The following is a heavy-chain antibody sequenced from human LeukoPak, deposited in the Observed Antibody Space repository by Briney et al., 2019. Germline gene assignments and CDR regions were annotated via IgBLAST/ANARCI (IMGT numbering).Heavy chain of an antibody. CDR2: ISYSGST. CDR1: GGSISSYY. J-gene: IGHJ4*02. D-gene: IGHD1-26*01. V-gene: IGHV4-59*08. CDR3: ARHESPLQFSGSYFDY. Sequence: PSETLSLTCTVSGGSISSYYWSWIRQPPGKGLEWIGYISYSGSTNFNPSLKSRVTISVDTSKNQFSLNLSSVTAADTAVYYCARHESPLQFSGSYFDYWGQGTLVTVSS.